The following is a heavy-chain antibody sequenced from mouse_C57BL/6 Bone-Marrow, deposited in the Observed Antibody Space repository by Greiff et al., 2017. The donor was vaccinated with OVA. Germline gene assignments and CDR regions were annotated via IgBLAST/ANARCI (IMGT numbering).Heavy chain of an antibody. D-gene: IGHD2-1*01. Sequence: EVKLVESGGGLVKPGGSLKLSCAASGFTFSDYGMHWVRQAPEKGLEWVAYISSGSSTIYYADTVKGRFTLSRDNAKNTRFLQMTSLRSEDTAMYYCARGDYGNYYYAMDYWGQGTSVTVSS. CDR2: ISSGSSTI. V-gene: IGHV5-17*01. CDR3: ARGDYGNYYYAMDY. J-gene: IGHJ4*01. CDR1: GFTFSDYG.